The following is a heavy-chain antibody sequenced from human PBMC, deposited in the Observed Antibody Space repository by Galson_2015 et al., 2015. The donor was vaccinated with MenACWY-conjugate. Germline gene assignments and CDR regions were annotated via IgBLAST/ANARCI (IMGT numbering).Heavy chain of an antibody. V-gene: IGHV3-74*01. J-gene: IGHJ5*02. D-gene: IGHD1-1*01. CDR3: GRIGTPYNFGSP. CDR2: LCGDGSGK. Sequence: SLRLSCAASGFTFSDYCMHWVRHAPGKGLVWVSRLCGDGSGKTYTGSVKGRFSISMDNAKTTLYLQMNSLRAEDTAMYYCGRIGTPYNFGSPGGQGTLVTVSS. CDR1: GFTFSDYC.